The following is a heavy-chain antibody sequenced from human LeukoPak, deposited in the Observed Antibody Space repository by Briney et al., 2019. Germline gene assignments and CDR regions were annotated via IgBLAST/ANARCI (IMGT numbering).Heavy chain of an antibody. V-gene: IGHV4-59*08. CDR2: IYYSGST. CDR3: ARRYSYGASDAFDI. Sequence: PSEILSLTCTVSSGSISSYYWSWIRQPPGKGLEWIGYIYYSGSTNYNPSLKSRVTISVDTSKNQFSLKLSSVTAADTAVYYCARRYSYGASDAFDIWGQGTMVTVSS. CDR1: SGSISSYY. J-gene: IGHJ3*02. D-gene: IGHD5-18*01.